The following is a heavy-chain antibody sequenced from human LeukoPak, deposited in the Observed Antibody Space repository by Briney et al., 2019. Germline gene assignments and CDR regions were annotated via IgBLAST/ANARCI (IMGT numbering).Heavy chain of an antibody. J-gene: IGHJ4*02. CDR1: GYTFTGYD. D-gene: IGHD1-26*01. CDR3: TRGSLSGSSRDY. Sequence: ASVRDSCKASGYTFTGYDINWVRQATGQGLAWMGWMNPNTGDTDYAQKFQGRVTMTRNSSIDTAYMELSGLRSEDTAVYYCTRGSLSGSSRDYWGQGTLLTVSS. V-gene: IGHV1-8*01. CDR2: MNPNTGDT.